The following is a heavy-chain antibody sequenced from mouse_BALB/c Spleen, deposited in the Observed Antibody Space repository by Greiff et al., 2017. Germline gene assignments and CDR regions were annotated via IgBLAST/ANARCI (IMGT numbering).Heavy chain of an antibody. V-gene: IGHV1S22*01. CDR1: GYTFTSYW. J-gene: IGHJ3*01. Sequence: LQQPGSELVRPGASVKLSCKASGYTFTSYWMHWVKQRPGQGLEWIGNIYPGSGSTNYDEKFKSKATLTVDTSSSTAYMQLSSLTSEDSAVYYCTSLRGSGGFAYWGQGTLVTVSA. CDR2: IYPGSGST. CDR3: TSLRGSGGFAY. D-gene: IGHD1-1*01.